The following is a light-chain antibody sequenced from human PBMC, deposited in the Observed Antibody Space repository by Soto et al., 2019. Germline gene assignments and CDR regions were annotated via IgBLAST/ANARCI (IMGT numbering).Light chain of an antibody. CDR2: DAS. V-gene: IGKV3-11*01. Sequence: EIVLTQSPATLSLSPGERATLSCRASQSVSSYLAWYQQKPGQAPRLLIYDASNRATGIPARFSGSGSGTDFPLTISSLEPEDFAVYYCQQRSNWRGITFGPGTKVDIK. CDR1: QSVSSY. CDR3: QQRSNWRGIT. J-gene: IGKJ3*01.